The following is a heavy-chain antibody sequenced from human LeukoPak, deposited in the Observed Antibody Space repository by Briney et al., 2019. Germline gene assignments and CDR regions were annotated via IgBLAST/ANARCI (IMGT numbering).Heavy chain of an antibody. J-gene: IGHJ3*02. CDR2: IYYSGST. CDR1: GGSISSGGYY. CDR3: ARDSGRQDAFDI. V-gene: IGHV4-61*08. D-gene: IGHD1-26*01. Sequence: SETLSLTCAVSGGSISSGGYYWSWIRQPPGKGLEWIGYIYYSGSTNYNPSLKSRVTISVDTSKNQFSLKLSSVTAADTAVYYCARDSGRQDAFDIWGQGTMVTVSS.